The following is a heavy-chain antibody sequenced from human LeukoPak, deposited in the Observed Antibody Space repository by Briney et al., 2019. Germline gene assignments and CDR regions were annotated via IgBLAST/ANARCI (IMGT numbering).Heavy chain of an antibody. CDR3: ARDPGYDYVWGSYRYTRFDY. J-gene: IGHJ4*02. CDR2: ISAYNGNT. V-gene: IGHV1-18*04. CDR1: GYTFTSYY. D-gene: IGHD3-16*02. Sequence: ASVTVSCKASGYTFTSYYMHWVRQAPGQGLEWMGWISAYNGNTNYAQKLQGRVTMTTDTSTSTAYMELRSLRSDDTAVYYCARDPGYDYVWGSYRYTRFDYWGQGTLVTVSS.